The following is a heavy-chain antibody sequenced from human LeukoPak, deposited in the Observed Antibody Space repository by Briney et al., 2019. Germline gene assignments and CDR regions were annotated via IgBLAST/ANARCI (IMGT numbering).Heavy chain of an antibody. J-gene: IGHJ6*03. CDR2: ISWDGGST. CDR1: GFTFDDYT. CDR3: AKDQGKDYYYYMDV. Sequence: GGSLRLSCAASGFTFDDYTMHWVRQAPGKGLEWVSLISWDGGSTYYADSVMGRFTISRDNSKNSLYLQMNSLRTEDTALYYCAKDQGKDYYYYMDVWGKGTTVTVSS. V-gene: IGHV3-43*01. D-gene: IGHD4-23*01.